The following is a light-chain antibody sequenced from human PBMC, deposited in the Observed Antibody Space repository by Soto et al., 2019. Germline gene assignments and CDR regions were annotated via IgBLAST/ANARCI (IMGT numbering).Light chain of an antibody. CDR1: QSVSSSY. CDR2: CAS. V-gene: IGKV3-20*01. J-gene: IGKJ1*01. Sequence: EIVLTQSPGTLSLSPGERATLSCRASQSVSSSYLAWYQQKPGQAHRLLIYCASSRATGIPDRFSGSGSGTDFTLTISRLEPEDFAVYYCQQYGSSPPWTFGQGTKVEIK. CDR3: QQYGSSPPWT.